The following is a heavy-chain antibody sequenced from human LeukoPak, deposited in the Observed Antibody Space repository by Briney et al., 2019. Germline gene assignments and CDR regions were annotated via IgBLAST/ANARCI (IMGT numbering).Heavy chain of an antibody. CDR1: GGTFSNYT. CDR3: ARLGYYDSSGYYSDYYGMDV. J-gene: IGHJ6*02. CDR2: IIPFFDSP. D-gene: IGHD3-22*01. V-gene: IGHV1-69*13. Sequence: SVKVSCKASGGTFSNYTINWVRQAPGQGLEWMGGIIPFFDSPNYARKFQGRLTVTADESTSTAYMELSSLRSEDTAVYYCARLGYYDSSGYYSDYYGMDVWGQGTTVTVSS.